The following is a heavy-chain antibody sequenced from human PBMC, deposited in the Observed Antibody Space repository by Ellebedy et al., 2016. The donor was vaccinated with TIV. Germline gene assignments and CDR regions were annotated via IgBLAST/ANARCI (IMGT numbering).Heavy chain of an antibody. CDR1: GFTFSSYA. V-gene: IGHV3-30-3*01. Sequence: GESLKISXAASGFTFSSYAMHWVRQAPGKGLEWVAVISYDGSNKYYADSVKGRFTISRDNSKNTLYLQMNSLRAEDTAVYYCARGSSGYLEMAFDIWGQGTMVTVSS. J-gene: IGHJ3*02. CDR2: ISYDGSNK. D-gene: IGHD3-22*01. CDR3: ARGSSGYLEMAFDI.